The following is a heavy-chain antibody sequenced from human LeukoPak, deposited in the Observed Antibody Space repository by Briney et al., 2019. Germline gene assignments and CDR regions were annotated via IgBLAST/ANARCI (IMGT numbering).Heavy chain of an antibody. V-gene: IGHV1-2*02. Sequence: ASVKVSCKASGYTFTGYYMHWVRQAPGQGLEWMGWINPNSGGTNYAQKFQGRVTMTRDTPISTAYMELSRLRSDDTAVYYCARVTYYYDSSGYLSGRRYYFDYWGQGTLVTVSS. CDR3: ARVTYYYDSSGYLSGRRYYFDY. CDR2: INPNSGGT. CDR1: GYTFTGYY. D-gene: IGHD3-22*01. J-gene: IGHJ4*02.